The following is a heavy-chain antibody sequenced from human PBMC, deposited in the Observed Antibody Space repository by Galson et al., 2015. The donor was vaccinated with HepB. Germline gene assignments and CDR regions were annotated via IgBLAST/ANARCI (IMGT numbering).Heavy chain of an antibody. CDR2: TYYRSKWYN. V-gene: IGHV6-1*01. CDR1: GDSVSSNSAA. J-gene: IGHJ6*02. Sequence: CAISGDSVSSNSAAWNWIRQSPSRGLEWLGRTYYRSKWYNDYAVSVKSRITINPDTSKNQFSLQLNSVTPEDTAVYYCARDGYSGSWYYYYGMDVWGQGTTVTVSS. D-gene: IGHD6-13*01. CDR3: ARDGYSGSWYYYYGMDV.